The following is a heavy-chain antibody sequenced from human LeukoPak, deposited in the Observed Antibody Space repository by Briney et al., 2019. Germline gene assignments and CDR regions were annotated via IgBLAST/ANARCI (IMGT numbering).Heavy chain of an antibody. CDR3: VSTKYYYYYCMDV. Sequence: SAKVSCKPPGGTFTNHAISWVRQAPGQGLEWTGGITPIFGTPKYAQKFQGRLTISADESTSTAYTELSSLTSEDTAVYYCVSTKYYYYYCMDVWGKGTTVTVSS. D-gene: IGHD2-8*01. CDR2: ITPIFGTP. J-gene: IGHJ6*03. CDR1: GGTFTNHA. V-gene: IGHV1-69*01.